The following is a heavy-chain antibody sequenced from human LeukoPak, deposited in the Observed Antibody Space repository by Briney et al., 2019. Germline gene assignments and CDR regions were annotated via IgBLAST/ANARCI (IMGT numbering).Heavy chain of an antibody. Sequence: VASVKVSCKASGYTFTGYYMHWVRQAPGQGLEWMGWINPNSGGTNYAQKFQGRVTMTRDTSISTAYMELSRLRSDDTAVYYCARVYCGGDCYYYYYGMDVWGQGTTVTVSS. CDR1: GYTFTGYY. V-gene: IGHV1-2*02. CDR3: ARVYCGGDCYYYYYGMDV. CDR2: INPNSGGT. D-gene: IGHD2-21*02. J-gene: IGHJ6*02.